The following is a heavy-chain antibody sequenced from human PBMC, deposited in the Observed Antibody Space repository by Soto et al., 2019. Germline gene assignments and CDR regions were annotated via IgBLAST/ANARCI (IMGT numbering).Heavy chain of an antibody. CDR3: ARPSYGSGSYYIY. D-gene: IGHD3-10*01. CDR2: IYYSGST. Sequence: SETLSLTCTVSGGSISSSSYYWGWIRQPPGKGLEWIGSIYYSGSTYYNPSLKSRVTISVDTSKNQFSLKLSSVTAADTAVYYCARPSYGSGSYYIYWGQGTLVTVSS. CDR1: GGSISSSSYY. V-gene: IGHV4-39*01. J-gene: IGHJ4*02.